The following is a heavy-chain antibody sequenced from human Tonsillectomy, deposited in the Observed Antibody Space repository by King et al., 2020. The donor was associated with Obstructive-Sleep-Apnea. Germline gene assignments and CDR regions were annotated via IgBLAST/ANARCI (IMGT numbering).Heavy chain of an antibody. D-gene: IGHD1-26*01. J-gene: IGHJ6*02. CDR3: AREDSGRYYEHGMDV. CDR1: GYTFTGYY. Sequence: QLVQSGAEVKKPGASVKVSCKASGYTFTGYYMHWVRQAPGQGLEWMGWINPNSGGTHYAQKFQGRVTMTRDTSISTAYMGLSRLGSDDTAVYYCAREDSGRYYEHGMDVWGQGTTVTVSS. V-gene: IGHV1-2*02. CDR2: INPNSGGT.